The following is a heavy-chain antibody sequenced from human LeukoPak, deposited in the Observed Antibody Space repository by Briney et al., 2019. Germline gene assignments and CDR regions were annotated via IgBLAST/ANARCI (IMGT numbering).Heavy chain of an antibody. D-gene: IGHD5-18*01. CDR1: GGTFSSYA. J-gene: IGHJ4*02. V-gene: IGHV1-69*13. CDR2: IIPIFGTA. Sequence: SVKVSCKASGGTFSSYAITWVRQAPGQGLEWMGGIIPIFGTANYAQKLQGRVTITADESTSTAYMELSSLTSEDTAVYYCARDLSTNTPMPANFWGQGTLVTVSS. CDR3: ARDLSTNTPMPANF.